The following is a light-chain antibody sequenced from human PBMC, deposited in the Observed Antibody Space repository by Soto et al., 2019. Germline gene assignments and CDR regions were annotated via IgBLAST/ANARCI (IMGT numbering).Light chain of an antibody. CDR1: NIGSKS. CDR2: DDS. V-gene: IGLV3-21*02. Sequence: SCELTQPPSVSVAPGQTARITCGGTNIGSKSVHWYQQKPGQAPVLVVYDDSDRPSGIPERFSGSNSGNTATLTISRVEAGDEADYYCQVWDSSSDHRGHVFGTGTKLTVL. J-gene: IGLJ1*01. CDR3: QVWDSSSDHRGHV.